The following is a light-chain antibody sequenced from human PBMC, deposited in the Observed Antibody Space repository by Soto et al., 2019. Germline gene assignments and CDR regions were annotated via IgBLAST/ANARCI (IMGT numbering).Light chain of an antibody. Sequence: DVVLTQSPLSLPVNFGQPASISCRSSKSLVYSDGNTHLSWFHQRPGQSPRRLIYRVSSRDSGVPDRVSGSGSGTDFTLDISRVEAEDVGIYFCTQGTHWPRTFGQGTKVEFK. CDR2: RVS. CDR1: KSLVYSDGNTH. V-gene: IGKV2-30*01. J-gene: IGKJ1*01. CDR3: TQGTHWPRT.